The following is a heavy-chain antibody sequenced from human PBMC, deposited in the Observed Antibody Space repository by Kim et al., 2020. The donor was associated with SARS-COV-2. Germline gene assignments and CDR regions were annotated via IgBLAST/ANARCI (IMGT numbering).Heavy chain of an antibody. D-gene: IGHD3-10*01. CDR2: P. V-gene: IGHV7-4-1*02. CDR3: ARDRYYKKFDP. J-gene: IGHJ5*02. Sequence: PTYAQGFTGRFVFSLDTSVSTAYLQISSLKAEDTAVYYCARDRYYKKFDPWGQGTLVTVSS.